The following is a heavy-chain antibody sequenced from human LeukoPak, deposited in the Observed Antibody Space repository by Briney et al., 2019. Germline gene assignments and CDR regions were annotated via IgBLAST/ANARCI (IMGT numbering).Heavy chain of an antibody. V-gene: IGHV1-69*04. CDR3: ARVYSSSWYEGDY. J-gene: IGHJ4*02. D-gene: IGHD6-13*01. CDR1: GGTFSSYA. Sequence: ASVKVSCKASGGTFSSYAISWVRQAPGQGLEWMGRIIPILGIANYAQKFQGRVTITADKSTSTAYMELSSLRSEDTAVYYCARVYSSSWYEGDYWGQGTLVTVSS. CDR2: IIPILGIA.